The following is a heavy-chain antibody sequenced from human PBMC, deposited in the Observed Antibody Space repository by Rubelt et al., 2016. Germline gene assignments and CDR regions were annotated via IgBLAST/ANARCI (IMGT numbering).Heavy chain of an antibody. J-gene: IGHJ6*02. CDR2: ISAYNGNT. V-gene: IGHV1-18*01. D-gene: IGHD6-13*01. CDR3: ARDPAAALYYYYGMDV. CDR1: GYTFTSYG. Sequence: QVQLVQSGAEVKKPGASVKVSCKASGYTFTSYGISWVRQAPGQGLEWMGWISAYNGNTNYAQKLQGRVTMTTDTSTCTGYMELRSLRSDDTAVYYCARDPAAALYYYYGMDVWGQGTTVTVSS.